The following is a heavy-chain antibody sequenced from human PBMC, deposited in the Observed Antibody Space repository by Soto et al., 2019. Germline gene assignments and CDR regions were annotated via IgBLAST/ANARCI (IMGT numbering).Heavy chain of an antibody. CDR1: GGTFSSYT. Sequence: SVKVSCKASGGTFSSYTISWVRQAPGQGLEWMGRIIPILGIANYAQKFQGRVTMTEDTSTDTAYMELSSLRSEDTAVYYCATDYSSWFYDAFDIWGQGTMVTVSS. V-gene: IGHV1-69*04. CDR3: ATDYSSWFYDAFDI. J-gene: IGHJ3*02. D-gene: IGHD6-13*01. CDR2: IIPILGIA.